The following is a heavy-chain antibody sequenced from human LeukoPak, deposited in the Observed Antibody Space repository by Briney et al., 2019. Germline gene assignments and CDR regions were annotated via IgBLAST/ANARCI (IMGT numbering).Heavy chain of an antibody. J-gene: IGHJ4*02. D-gene: IGHD3-22*01. CDR3: AKGNYYDSGGYCDY. V-gene: IGHV3-9*01. CDR2: ISWNSGSI. CDR1: GFTFDDYA. Sequence: GGSLRLSCAASGFTFDDYAMHWVRQAAGKGLEWVSGISWNSGSIGYADSVKGRLTISRDNAKNSLYLQMNSLRAEDTALYYCAKGNYYDSGGYCDYWGQGTLVTVSS.